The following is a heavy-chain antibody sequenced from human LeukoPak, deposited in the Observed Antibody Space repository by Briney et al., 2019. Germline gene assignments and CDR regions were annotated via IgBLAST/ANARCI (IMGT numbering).Heavy chain of an antibody. CDR2: IFPGDSET. D-gene: IGHD6-19*01. CDR3: AREVSGVGGVFDY. V-gene: IGHV5-51*01. Sequence: GESLKISCKGSGYSFTSYWIGWVRQMPGKGLEWMGIIFPGDSETRYSPSFQGQVTFSADKSINTAYLQWTSLKASDTAIYYCAREVSGVGGVFDYWGQGTLVAVSS. CDR1: GYSFTSYW. J-gene: IGHJ4*02.